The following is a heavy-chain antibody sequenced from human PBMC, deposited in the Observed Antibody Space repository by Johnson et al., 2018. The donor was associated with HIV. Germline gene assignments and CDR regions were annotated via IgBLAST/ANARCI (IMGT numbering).Heavy chain of an antibody. CDR2: INWSGGGT. CDR3: ARATYYYDTSGYLIRPRAFDI. Sequence: EQLVESGGGLVQPGGSLRLSCAASGFTFSSYAMSWVRQVPGKGLEWVSGINWSGGGTTYADSVKGRFTVSSDSAKNSLYLQMNSLRAEDTALYYCARATYYYDTSGYLIRPRAFDIWGQGTVVTVSS. D-gene: IGHD3-22*01. J-gene: IGHJ3*02. V-gene: IGHV3-20*04. CDR1: GFTFSSYA.